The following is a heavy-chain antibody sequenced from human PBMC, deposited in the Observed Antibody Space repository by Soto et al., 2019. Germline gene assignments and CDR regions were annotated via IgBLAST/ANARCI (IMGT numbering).Heavy chain of an antibody. Sequence: SETLSLTCTVSGGSISSGGYYWSWIRQHPGKGLEWIGYIYYSGSTYYNPSLKSRVTISVDTSKNQFSLKLSSVTAADTAVYYCARAGVYCSGGSCYDPGYYGMDVWGQGTTVTVSS. CDR3: ARAGVYCSGGSCYDPGYYGMDV. D-gene: IGHD2-15*01. J-gene: IGHJ6*02. CDR1: GGSISSGGYY. CDR2: IYYSGST. V-gene: IGHV4-31*03.